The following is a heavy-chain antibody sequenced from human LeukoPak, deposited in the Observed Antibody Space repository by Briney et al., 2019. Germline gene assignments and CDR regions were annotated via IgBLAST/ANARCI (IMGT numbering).Heavy chain of an antibody. CDR2: ISAYNGNT. V-gene: IGHV1-18*01. Sequence: GASVKVSCKASGYTFTSYGTSWVRQAPGQGLEWMGWISAYNGNTSYAQKLQGRVTMTTDTSTSTAYMELRSLRSDDTAVYYCARRPIVGATSWFDPWGQGTLVTVSS. D-gene: IGHD1-26*01. J-gene: IGHJ5*02. CDR1: GYTFTSYG. CDR3: ARRPIVGATSWFDP.